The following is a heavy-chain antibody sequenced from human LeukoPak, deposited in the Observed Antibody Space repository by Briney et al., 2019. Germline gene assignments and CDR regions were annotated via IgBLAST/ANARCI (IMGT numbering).Heavy chain of an antibody. Sequence: GGSLRLSCAASGFTFTNYEMSWVRQAPGKGLEWLSSISGSGDSVFYADSVKGRFTIPRDNSLNTLHLQMNSLRAEDTAFYYCGKGNTASRPGFVDWGQGTLVTVSS. CDR3: GKGNTASRPGFVD. D-gene: IGHD5-18*01. CDR1: GFTFTNYE. J-gene: IGHJ4*02. CDR2: ISGSGDSV. V-gene: IGHV3-23*01.